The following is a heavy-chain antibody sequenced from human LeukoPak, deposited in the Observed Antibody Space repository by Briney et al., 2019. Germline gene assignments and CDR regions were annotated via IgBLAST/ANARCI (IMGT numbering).Heavy chain of an antibody. V-gene: IGHV3-30*18. CDR1: GFTFSSYG. CDR2: ISCDGSNK. CDR3: AKDGQGLYCSGGSCYKYYFDY. D-gene: IGHD2-15*01. J-gene: IGHJ4*02. Sequence: GGSLRLSCAASGFTFSSYGMHWVRQAPGKGLEWVAVISCDGSNKYYADSVKGRFTISRDNSKNTLYLQMNSLRAEDTAVYYCAKDGQGLYCSGGSCYKYYFDYWGQGTLVTVSS.